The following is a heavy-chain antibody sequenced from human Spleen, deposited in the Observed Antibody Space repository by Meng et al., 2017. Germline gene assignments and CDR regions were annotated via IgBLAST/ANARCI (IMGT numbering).Heavy chain of an antibody. CDR2: IIPNSGGT. CDR3: ARDLRSYYYDSSGYYPHDAFDI. Sequence: ASVKVSCKASGGTFSSYAISWVRQAPGQGLEWMGGIIPNSGGTNYAQKFQGRVTMTRDTSISTAYMELSRLRSDDTAVYYCARDLRSYYYDSSGYYPHDAFDIWGQGTMVTVSS. CDR1: GGTFSSYA. V-gene: IGHV1-2*02. D-gene: IGHD3-22*01. J-gene: IGHJ3*02.